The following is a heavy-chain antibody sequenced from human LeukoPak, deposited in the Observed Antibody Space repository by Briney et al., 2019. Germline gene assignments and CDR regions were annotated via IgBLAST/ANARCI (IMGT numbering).Heavy chain of an antibody. D-gene: IGHD3-3*01. J-gene: IGHJ4*02. CDR1: GFTFSSYW. CDR2: INSDGSST. V-gene: IGHV3-74*01. Sequence: PGGSLRLSXAASGFTFSSYWMHWVCQAPGKGLVWVSRINSDGSSTSYADSVKGRFTISRDNAKNTLYLQMNSLRAEDTAVYYCARSSYHDFWSGYQPLFDYWGQGTLVTVSS. CDR3: ARSSYHDFWSGYQPLFDY.